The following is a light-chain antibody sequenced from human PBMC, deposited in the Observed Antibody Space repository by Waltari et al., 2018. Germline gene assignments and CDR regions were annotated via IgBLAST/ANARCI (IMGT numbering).Light chain of an antibody. V-gene: IGLV3-19*01. CDR1: SLREHS. CDR2: GKY. CDR3: CSRGSSGSSVV. Sequence: SSELTQDPAVSVALGQTVRITCQGDSLREHSGSWYQQKPGQAPVLVINGKYNRHSWIPDRFSGSGSGNTASLTIAGAQAEDEADYYCCSRGSSGSSVVFGPGTKVSVL. J-gene: IGLJ1*01.